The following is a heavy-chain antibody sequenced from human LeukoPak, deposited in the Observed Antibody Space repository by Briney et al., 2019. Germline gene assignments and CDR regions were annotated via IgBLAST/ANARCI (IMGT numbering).Heavy chain of an antibody. CDR3: SAVSHYYFDY. CDR1: GGSISSGDYF. D-gene: IGHD6-13*01. CDR2: IYFAGIT. V-gene: IGHV4-31*03. J-gene: IGHJ4*02. Sequence: SQTLSLTCTVTGGSISSGDYFWSWIRQHPGKGLEWIGYIYFAGITLYNPSLKSRVTVSLDTSKNQFSLKLISVTAADTAVYYCSAVSHYYFDYWGQGAQVTVSS.